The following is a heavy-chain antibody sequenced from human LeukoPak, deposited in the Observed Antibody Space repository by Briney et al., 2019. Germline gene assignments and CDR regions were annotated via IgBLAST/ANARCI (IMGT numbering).Heavy chain of an antibody. CDR2: IYYSGST. D-gene: IGHD3-22*01. V-gene: IGHV4-31*03. J-gene: IGHJ4*02. CDR1: GGSISSGGYC. Sequence: SETLSLTCTVSGGSISSGGYCWSWIRQHPGKGLEWIGYIYYSGSTYYNPSLKSRVTISVDTSKNQFSLKLSSVTAADTAVYYCARGGDSSGYYYPVFDYWGQGTLVTVSS. CDR3: ARGGDSSGYYYPVFDY.